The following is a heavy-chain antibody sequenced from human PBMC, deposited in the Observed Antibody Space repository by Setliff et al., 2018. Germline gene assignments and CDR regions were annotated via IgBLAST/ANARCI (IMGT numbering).Heavy chain of an antibody. CDR3: ARGGTYRYFDY. CDR2: VYHTGTA. V-gene: IGHV4-59*01. Sequence: PSETLSLTCTVSGDSIITTYFWSWIRQPPGKGLGFIGYVYHTGTANYDPSLESRVTLSVDTSKNQFSLKLSSVTAADTAVYYCARGGTYRYFDYWGQGTPVTVSS. D-gene: IGHD2-15*01. J-gene: IGHJ4*02. CDR1: GDSIITTYF.